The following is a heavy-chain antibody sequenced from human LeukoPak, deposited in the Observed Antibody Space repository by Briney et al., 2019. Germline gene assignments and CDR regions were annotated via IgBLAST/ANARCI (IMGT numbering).Heavy chain of an antibody. CDR3: AKDDSAYSYASFDY. Sequence: GGSLRLSSAASGFTFSSYGMHWVRHAPGKGLEWVAVIWYDGSNKYYADSVKGRFTISRDNSKNTLYLQVNSLRAEDTAVYYCAKDDSAYSYASFDYWGQGTLVTVSS. J-gene: IGHJ4*02. V-gene: IGHV3-33*06. CDR2: IWYDGSNK. D-gene: IGHD5-18*01. CDR1: GFTFSSYG.